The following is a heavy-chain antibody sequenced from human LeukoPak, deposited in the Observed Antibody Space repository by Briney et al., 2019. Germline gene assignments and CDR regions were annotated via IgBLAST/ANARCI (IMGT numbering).Heavy chain of an antibody. Sequence: SETLSLTRTVSGGSISSYYWSWIRQPPGKGLEWIGCIHYSGSTNYNPSLKSRVTISVDTSKNQFSLKLSSVTAADTAVYYCARVRDRSSYFHDLDYWGQGTLVTVSS. CDR2: IHYSGST. CDR3: ARVRDRSSYFHDLDY. J-gene: IGHJ4*02. D-gene: IGHD3-22*01. CDR1: GGSISSYY. V-gene: IGHV4-59*01.